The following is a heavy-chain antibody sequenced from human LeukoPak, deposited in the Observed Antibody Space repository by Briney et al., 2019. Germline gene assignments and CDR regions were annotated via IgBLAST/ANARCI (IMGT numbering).Heavy chain of an antibody. D-gene: IGHD1-26*01. Sequence: GGSLRLSCEASGFTFSSYAMSWVRQAPGKGLEWVSAISGSGVSTYYADSVKGRFTISRDNSKNMLYLQMNSLRAEDTAVYYCAKDGPLVGPYYFDYWGQGTLVTVSS. CDR3: AKDGPLVGPYYFDY. J-gene: IGHJ4*02. V-gene: IGHV3-23*01. CDR2: ISGSGVST. CDR1: GFTFSSYA.